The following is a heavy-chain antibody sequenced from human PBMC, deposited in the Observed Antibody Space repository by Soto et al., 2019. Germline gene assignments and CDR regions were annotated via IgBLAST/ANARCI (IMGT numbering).Heavy chain of an antibody. CDR2: INSDGSST. D-gene: IGHD4-17*01. J-gene: IGHJ4*02. CDR1: GLTFSSYW. Sequence: EVQLVESGGGLVQPGGSLRLSCAASGLTFSSYWMHWVRQAPGKGLVWVSRINSDGSSTNYAVSVKGRFTISRANAKNTLYLQMNRLRAEDMDVYYCVLSYTVSTDYWGQGTLVTVSS. CDR3: VLSYTVSTDY. V-gene: IGHV3-74*01.